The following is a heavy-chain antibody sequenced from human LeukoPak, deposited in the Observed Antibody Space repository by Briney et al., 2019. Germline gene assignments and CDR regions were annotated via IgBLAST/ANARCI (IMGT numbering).Heavy chain of an antibody. CDR1: GFTFSNFW. D-gene: IGHD2-2*02. CDR2: IKQDETEK. J-gene: IGHJ6*02. V-gene: IGHV3-7*03. Sequence: GGSLRLSCTASGFTFSNFWMGWVRQAPGKGLEWVANIKQDETEKFYLGSVKGRFTISRDNAKNTLYLQMNSLRAEDTAVYYCAKADAVVVPAAIYGNYYYYGMDVWGQGTTVTVSS. CDR3: AKADAVVVPAAIYGNYYYYGMDV.